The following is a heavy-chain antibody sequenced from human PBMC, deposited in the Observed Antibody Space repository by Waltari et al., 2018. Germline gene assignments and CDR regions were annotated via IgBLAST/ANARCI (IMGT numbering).Heavy chain of an antibody. V-gene: IGHV4-59*11. CDR3: ASGVGYCSGGSCQYYYYYGMDV. CDR1: GGSISSHY. D-gene: IGHD2-15*01. CDR2: IYYSGST. J-gene: IGHJ6*02. Sequence: QVQLQESGPGLVKPSETLSLTCTVSGGSISSHYWSWIRQPPGKGLEWIGYIYYSGSTNYNPSLKSRGTRSVDTAKNQFSLKLSAVTAADTAVYYCASGVGYCSGGSCQYYYYYGMDVWGQGTTVTVSS.